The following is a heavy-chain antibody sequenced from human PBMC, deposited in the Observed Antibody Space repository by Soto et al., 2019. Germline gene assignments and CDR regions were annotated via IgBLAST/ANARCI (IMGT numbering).Heavy chain of an antibody. V-gene: IGHV4-59*08. CDR1: GGSISSYY. Sequence: SETLSLTCTVSGGSISSYYWSWIRQPPGKGLEWIGYIYYSGSTNYNPSLKSRVTISVDTSKNQFSLKLSSVTAADTAVYYCARYRGYDPYYFDYWGQGTLVNVS. CDR3: ARYRGYDPYYFDY. D-gene: IGHD5-12*01. CDR2: IYYSGST. J-gene: IGHJ4*02.